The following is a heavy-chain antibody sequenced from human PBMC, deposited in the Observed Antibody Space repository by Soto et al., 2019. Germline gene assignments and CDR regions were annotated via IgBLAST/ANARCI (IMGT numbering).Heavy chain of an antibody. D-gene: IGHD3-10*01. CDR3: ARGNDYYGSGSYPGEDYFDS. CDR1: GGSFSGYF. CDR2: INHSGST. J-gene: IGHJ4*02. Sequence: SETLSLTCAVYGGSFSGYFWSWIRQPPGKGLEWIGEINHSGSTNYNPSLKSRVTISVDTSKNQFSLKLSSVTAADTAVYYCARGNDYYGSGSYPGEDYFDSWGQGTLVTVSS. V-gene: IGHV4-34*01.